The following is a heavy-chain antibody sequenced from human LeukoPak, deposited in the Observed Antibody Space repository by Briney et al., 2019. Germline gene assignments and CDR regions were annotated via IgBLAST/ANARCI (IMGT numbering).Heavy chain of an antibody. J-gene: IGHJ6*02. Sequence: GGSLRLSCAASGFAFDDYAMHWVRQAPGKGLEWVSGISRNSGSIGYADSVKGRFTISRDNAKNSLYLQMNSLRAEDTALYYCAKGQNGSGSYYINYGMDVWGQGTTVTVSS. CDR3: AKGQNGSGSYYINYGMDV. CDR1: GFAFDDYA. D-gene: IGHD3-10*01. V-gene: IGHV3-9*01. CDR2: ISRNSGSI.